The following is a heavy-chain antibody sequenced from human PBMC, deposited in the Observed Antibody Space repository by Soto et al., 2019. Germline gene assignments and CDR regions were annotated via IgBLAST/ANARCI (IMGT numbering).Heavy chain of an antibody. CDR2: IIPIFGTA. CDR1: ARTFSSYA. Sequence: ASVKVSSKACARTFSSYAIGWVRQAPGQGLEWMGGIIPIFGTANYAQKFQGRVTITADKSTSTAYMELSSLRSEDTAVYYCARNAAGLQGTDYWGQGTLVTVSS. V-gene: IGHV1-69*06. J-gene: IGHJ4*02. CDR3: ARNAAGLQGTDY. D-gene: IGHD6-19*01.